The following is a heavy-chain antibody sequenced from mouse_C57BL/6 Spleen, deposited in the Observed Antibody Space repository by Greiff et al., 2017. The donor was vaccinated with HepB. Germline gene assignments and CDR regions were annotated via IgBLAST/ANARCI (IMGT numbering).Heavy chain of an antibody. V-gene: IGHV3-6*01. CDR3: ARPGGSSNLYYAMDY. J-gene: IGHJ4*01. CDR2: ISYDGSN. CDR1: GYSITSGYY. Sequence: EVQRVESGPGLVKPSQSLSLTCSVTGYSITSGYYWNWIRQFPGNKLEWMGYISYDGSNNYNPSLKNRISITRYKSKNQFFLKLNSVTTEDTATYYCARPGGSSNLYYAMDYWGQGTSVTVSS. D-gene: IGHD2-5*01.